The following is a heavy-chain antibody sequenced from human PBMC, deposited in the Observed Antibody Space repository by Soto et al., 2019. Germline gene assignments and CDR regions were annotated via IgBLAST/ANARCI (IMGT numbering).Heavy chain of an antibody. CDR1: GFTFDDYA. Sequence: EVQLVESGGGLVQPGRSLRLSCAASGFTFDDYAMHWVRQAPGKGLEWVSGISWNSGSIVYADSVKGRFTISRDNAKNSLYLQRNSLRAEDTALYYCAKDMDYGSGSYYNGGFDYWGQGTLVTVSS. CDR3: AKDMDYGSGSYYNGGFDY. J-gene: IGHJ4*02. D-gene: IGHD3-10*01. V-gene: IGHV3-9*01. CDR2: ISWNSGSI.